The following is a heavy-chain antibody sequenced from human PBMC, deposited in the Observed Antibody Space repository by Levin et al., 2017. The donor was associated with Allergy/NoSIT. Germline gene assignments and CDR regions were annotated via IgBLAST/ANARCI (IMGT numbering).Heavy chain of an antibody. CDR2: IIPIFGTA. Sequence: SVKVSCKASGYSFTSFGISWVRQAPGQGLEWMGGIIPIFGTANYAQKFQGRVTITADESTSTAYMEVTSLRSEDTAVYYCARSPYYYDSSGLNWFDPWGQGTLVTVSS. D-gene: IGHD3-22*01. CDR3: ARSPYYYDSSGLNWFDP. V-gene: IGHV1-69*13. CDR1: GYSFTSFG. J-gene: IGHJ5*02.